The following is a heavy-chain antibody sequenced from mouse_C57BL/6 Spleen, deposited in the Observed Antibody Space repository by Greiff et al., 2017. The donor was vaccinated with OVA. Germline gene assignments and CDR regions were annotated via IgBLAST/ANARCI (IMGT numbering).Heavy chain of an antibody. V-gene: IGHV1-26*01. Sequence: VQLQQSGPELVKPGASVKISCKASGYTFTDYYMNWVKQSHGKSLEWIGDINPNNGGTSYNQKFKGKATLTVDKSSSTAYMELRSLTSEDSAVNYCARTDYWGQGTTLTVSS. CDR1: GYTFTDYY. J-gene: IGHJ2*01. CDR2: INPNNGGT. CDR3: ARTDY.